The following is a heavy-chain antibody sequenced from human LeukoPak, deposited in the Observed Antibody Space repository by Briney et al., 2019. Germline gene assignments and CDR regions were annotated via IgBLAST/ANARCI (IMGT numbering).Heavy chain of an antibody. Sequence: ASVKVSCKATGGTFSSYAISWVRQAPGQGLEWMGGIIPIFGTANYAQKFQGRVTITTDGSTSTAYMELSSLRSEDTAVYYCARAKVLGLYNWFDPWGQGTLVTVSS. CDR3: ARAKVLGLYNWFDP. J-gene: IGHJ5*02. CDR2: IIPIFGTA. V-gene: IGHV1-69*05. CDR1: GGTFSSYA.